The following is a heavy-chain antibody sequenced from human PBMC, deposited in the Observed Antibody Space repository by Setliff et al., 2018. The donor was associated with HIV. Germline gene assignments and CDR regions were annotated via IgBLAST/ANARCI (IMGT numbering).Heavy chain of an antibody. CDR2: INSDGSTT. V-gene: IGHV3-23*03. Sequence: GGSLRLSCAASGFTFSTYAMGWVRQAPGKGLEWVSRINSDGSTTTYADSVKGRFTVSRDDSENSMYLEMNSLRSEDTALYYCVSWQSGIGYWGQGTLVTVSS. CDR1: GFTFSTYA. J-gene: IGHJ4*02. CDR3: VSWQSGIGY.